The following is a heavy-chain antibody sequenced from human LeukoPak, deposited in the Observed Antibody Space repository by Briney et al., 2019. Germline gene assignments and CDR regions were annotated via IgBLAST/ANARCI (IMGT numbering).Heavy chain of an antibody. CDR3: ATAAGGYFDY. V-gene: IGHV4-39*07. CDR2: IYYNGGT. CDR1: GDSISSGTYY. J-gene: IGHJ4*02. D-gene: IGHD2-15*01. Sequence: SETLSLTCTVSGDSISSGTYYWGWIRQPPGKGLEWIGNIYYNGGTYYSPSLKSRVTISVDTSKNQFSLKLSSVTAADTAVYYCATAAGGYFDYWGQGTLVTVSS.